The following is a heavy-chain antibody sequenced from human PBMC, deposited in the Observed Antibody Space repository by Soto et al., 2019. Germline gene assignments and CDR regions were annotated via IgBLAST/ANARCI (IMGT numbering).Heavy chain of an antibody. J-gene: IGHJ6*02. V-gene: IGHV4-59*01. CDR3: ARDIRGVIIGYYYYYSMDV. CDR1: GGSISSYY. D-gene: IGHD3-10*01. Sequence: SETLSLTCTVSGGSISSYYWSWIRQPPGKGLEWIGYIYYSGSTNYNPSLKSRVTISVDTSKNQFSLKLSSVTAADTAVYYCARDIRGVIIGYYYYYSMDVWGQGTTVTVSS. CDR2: IYYSGST.